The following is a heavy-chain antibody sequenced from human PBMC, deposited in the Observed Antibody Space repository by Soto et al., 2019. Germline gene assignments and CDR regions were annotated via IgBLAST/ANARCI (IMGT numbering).Heavy chain of an antibody. CDR1: GYSFTSYW. Sequence: GGSLRLSCKGSGYSFTSYWIGWVRQMPGKGLEWMGIIYPGDSDTRYSPSFQGQVTISADKSISTAYLQWSSLKASDTAMYYCARSHLAFGELFIYFDYWGQGTLVTVSS. CDR2: IYPGDSDT. V-gene: IGHV5-51*01. D-gene: IGHD3-10*01. J-gene: IGHJ4*02. CDR3: ARSHLAFGELFIYFDY.